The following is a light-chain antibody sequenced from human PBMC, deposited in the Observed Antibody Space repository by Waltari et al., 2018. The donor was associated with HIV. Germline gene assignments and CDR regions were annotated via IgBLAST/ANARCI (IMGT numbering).Light chain of an antibody. CDR2: HVS. Sequence: SALNRPASASGSPRQSITFLSTATISDVACYTLVTCYQQRPGKAPKLMIYHVSNRPSGISNRFSGSKSGTTASVTITGLQAEDEANYYCTSYTSSNTLVIFGGGSKLTVL. CDR1: ISDVACYTL. CDR3: TSYTSSNTLVI. J-gene: IGLJ2*01. V-gene: IGLV2-14*03.